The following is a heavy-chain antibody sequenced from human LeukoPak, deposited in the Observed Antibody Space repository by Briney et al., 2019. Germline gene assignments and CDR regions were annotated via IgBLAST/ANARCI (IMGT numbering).Heavy chain of an antibody. CDR3: ARADIVVVVAATSKTKNWFDP. CDR1: GFTFSSYS. J-gene: IGHJ5*02. D-gene: IGHD2-15*01. V-gene: IGHV3-21*01. CDR2: ISSSSSYL. Sequence: GGSLRLSCAASGFTFSSYSMNWVRQAPGKGLEWVSSISSSSSYLYYADSVKGRFTISRDNAKNSLYLQMNSLRAEDTAVYHCARADIVVVVAATSKTKNWFDPWGQGTLVTVSS.